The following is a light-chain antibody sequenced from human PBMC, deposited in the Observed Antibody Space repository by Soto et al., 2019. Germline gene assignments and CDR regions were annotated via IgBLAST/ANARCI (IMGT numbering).Light chain of an antibody. Sequence: EIVLPQSPATLSLSPGERATLSCRASQSVSSSLAWYQQKPGQAPRLLIYDASNRATGIPARFSGSGSGTDFTLTISSLEPEDFAVYYCKQRSLFGGGTKVEIK. J-gene: IGKJ4*01. CDR1: QSVSSS. V-gene: IGKV3-11*01. CDR3: KQRSL. CDR2: DAS.